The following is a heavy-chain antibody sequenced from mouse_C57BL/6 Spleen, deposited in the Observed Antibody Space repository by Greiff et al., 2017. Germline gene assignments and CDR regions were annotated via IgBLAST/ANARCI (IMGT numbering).Heavy chain of an antibody. CDR2: IYPGNSDT. CDR1: GYTFTSYW. J-gene: IGHJ2*01. CDR3: TRGGGYYGNSFDY. D-gene: IGHD2-1*01. Sequence: EVQLQQSGTVLARPGASVKMSCKTSGYTFTSYWMHWVKQRPGQGLEWIGAIYPGNSDTSYNQKFKGKAKLTAGTSASTAYMELSSLTNEDSAVYYCTRGGGYYGNSFDYWGQGTTLTVSS. V-gene: IGHV1-5*01.